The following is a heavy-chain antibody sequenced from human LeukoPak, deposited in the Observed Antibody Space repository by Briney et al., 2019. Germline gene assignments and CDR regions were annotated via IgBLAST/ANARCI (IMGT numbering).Heavy chain of an antibody. CDR3: ARYDVWGTYRAFDY. CDR1: GGSISSSSYY. D-gene: IGHD3-16*02. CDR2: INHSGST. Sequence: NSSETLSLTCTVSGGSISSSSYYWGWIRQPPGKGLEWIGEINHSGSTNYNPSLKSRVTISVDTSKNQFSLKLSSVTAADTAVYYCARYDVWGTYRAFDYWGQGTLVTVSS. J-gene: IGHJ4*02. V-gene: IGHV4-39*07.